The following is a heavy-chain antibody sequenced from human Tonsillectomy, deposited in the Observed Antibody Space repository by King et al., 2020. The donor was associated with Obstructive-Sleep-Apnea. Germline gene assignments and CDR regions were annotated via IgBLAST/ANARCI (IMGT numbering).Heavy chain of an antibody. CDR2: INAGNGNT. CDR1: GYTFTSYA. J-gene: IGHJ6*02. CDR3: ARRYCSSTSCRYYYYGMDV. Sequence: QLVQSGAEVKKPGASVKVSCKASGYTFTSYAMHWVRQAPGQRLEWMGWINAGNGNTKYSQKFQGRVTITRDTSASTAYMELSSLGSEDTAVYYCARRYCSSTSCRYYYYGMDVWGQGTTVTVSS. V-gene: IGHV1-3*01. D-gene: IGHD2-2*01.